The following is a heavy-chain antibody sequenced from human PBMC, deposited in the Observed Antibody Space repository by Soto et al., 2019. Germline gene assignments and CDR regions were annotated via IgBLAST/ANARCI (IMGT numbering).Heavy chain of an antibody. Sequence: SETLSLTCTVSGGSISSGGYYWSWIRQHPGKGLEWIGYIYYSGSTYYNPSLKSRVTISVDTSKNQFSLKLSSVTAADTAVYYCARDLVVTMVRGVPVDYGMDVWGQGTTVTVSS. D-gene: IGHD3-10*01. CDR1: GGSISSGGYY. CDR3: ARDLVVTMVRGVPVDYGMDV. J-gene: IGHJ6*02. CDR2: IYYSGST. V-gene: IGHV4-31*03.